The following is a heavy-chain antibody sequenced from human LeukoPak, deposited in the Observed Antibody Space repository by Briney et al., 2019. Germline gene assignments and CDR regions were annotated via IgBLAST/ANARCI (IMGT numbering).Heavy chain of an antibody. CDR1: GFTFSGYS. J-gene: IGHJ4*02. Sequence: GGSLRLSCAASGFTFSGYSMNWVRQAPGKGLEWVSSISSSSYIYYADSVKGRFTISRDNAKNSLYLQMNSLRAEDTAVYYCARDSLLLWFGGYFDYWGQGTLVTVSS. CDR3: ARDSLLLWFGGYFDY. D-gene: IGHD3-10*01. CDR2: ISSSSYI. V-gene: IGHV3-21*01.